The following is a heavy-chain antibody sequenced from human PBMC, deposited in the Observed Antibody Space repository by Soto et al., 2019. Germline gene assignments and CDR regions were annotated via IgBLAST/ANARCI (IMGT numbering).Heavy chain of an antibody. V-gene: IGHV4-31*03. J-gene: IGHJ4*02. D-gene: IGHD3-9*01. CDR1: GGSISSGGYY. CDR3: ARGDYDILTGYYMNYY. Sequence: ASETLSLTCTVSGGSISSGGYYWSWIRQHPGKGLEWIGYIYYSGSTYYNPSLKSRVTISVDTSKNQFSLKLSSVTAADTAVYYCARGDYDILTGYYMNYYWGQGTLVTVSS. CDR2: IYYSGST.